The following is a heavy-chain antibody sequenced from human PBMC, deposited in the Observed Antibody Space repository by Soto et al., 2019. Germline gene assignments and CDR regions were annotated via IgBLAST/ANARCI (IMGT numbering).Heavy chain of an antibody. V-gene: IGHV1-69*08. Sequence: QLVQSGAEVRKPGSSVKVSCKASGGTFNTYTITWMRQAPGQGLEWMGRIAPIIDIPDYAQNFQGRVTITADNSTTTAYRELTRLRSEDTAIYYCSRDMCFGGSCYLDVWGQGTLVTVSS. CDR1: GGTFNTYT. J-gene: IGHJ4*02. D-gene: IGHD2-15*01. CDR3: SRDMCFGGSCYLDV. CDR2: IAPIIDIP.